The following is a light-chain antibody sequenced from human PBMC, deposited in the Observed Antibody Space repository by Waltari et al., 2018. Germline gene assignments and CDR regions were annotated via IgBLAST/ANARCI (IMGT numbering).Light chain of an antibody. CDR2: AAS. CDR3: QQSYSAPRT. J-gene: IGKJ1*01. V-gene: IGKV1-39*01. CDR1: QNINNY. Sequence: DVQMTQSPSSLSASVGERVTITCRASQNINNYLNWYQQKPGKAPTLLIYAASTLQNWVPSRFSGSGSGTDFTLTISSLQSEDFATYYCQQSYSAPRTFGQGTRVEIK.